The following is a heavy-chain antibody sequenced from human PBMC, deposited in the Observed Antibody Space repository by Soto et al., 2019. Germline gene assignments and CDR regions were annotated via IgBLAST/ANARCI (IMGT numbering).Heavy chain of an antibody. CDR2: ISTSGRTI. D-gene: IGHD3-22*01. CDR1: GFSFSSYE. Sequence: PGGSLRLSCAISGFSFSSYEMAWVRQAPGKGMEWLSYISTSGRTIYYADSVKGRFTISRDNAKNSLYVQMNSLRAEETAGYYCARIKLSNGYTFDYWGQGTMATVYS. V-gene: IGHV3-48*03. J-gene: IGHJ4*02. CDR3: ARIKLSNGYTFDY.